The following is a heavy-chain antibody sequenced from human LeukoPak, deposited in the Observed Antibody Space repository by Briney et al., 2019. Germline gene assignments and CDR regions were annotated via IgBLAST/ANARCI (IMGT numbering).Heavy chain of an antibody. CDR1: GGSISSGGYY. CDR2: IYYSGST. CDR3: ASHYYDSSGYYYFDY. V-gene: IGHV4-31*03. Sequence: PSETLSLTCTVSGGSISSGGYYWSWIRQHPGKGLEWIGYIYYSGSTYYNPSLKSRVTISVDTSKNQFSLKLSSVTAADTAVYYCASHYYDSSGYYYFDYWGQGTLVTVSS. J-gene: IGHJ4*02. D-gene: IGHD3-22*01.